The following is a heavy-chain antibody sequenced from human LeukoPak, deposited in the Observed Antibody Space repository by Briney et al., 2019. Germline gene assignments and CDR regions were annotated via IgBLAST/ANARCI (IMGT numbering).Heavy chain of an antibody. CDR1: GYTFTGYY. D-gene: IGHD6-19*01. V-gene: IGHV1-2*02. CDR2: INPNSGGT. J-gene: IGHJ5*02. Sequence: ASVKVSCKASGYTFTGYYMHWVRQAPGQGLEWMGWINPNSGGTNYAQKFQGRVTMTRDTSISTAYMELSRLRSDDMAVYYCARDIKAGDNWFDPWGQGTLVTVSS. CDR3: ARDIKAGDNWFDP.